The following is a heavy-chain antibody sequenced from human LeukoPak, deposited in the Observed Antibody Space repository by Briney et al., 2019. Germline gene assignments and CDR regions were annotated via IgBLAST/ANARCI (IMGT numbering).Heavy chain of an antibody. CDR3: AKTGIDIAAAGVVNWFDP. CDR1: GFTFSSYA. D-gene: IGHD6-13*01. Sequence: PGGSLRLTCAASGFTFSSYAMSWVRQAPGKGLEWVSAISGSGGSTYYADSVKGRFTISRDNSKNTLYLQMNSLRAEDTAVYYCAKTGIDIAAAGVVNWFDPWGQGTLVTVSP. V-gene: IGHV3-23*01. CDR2: ISGSGGST. J-gene: IGHJ5*02.